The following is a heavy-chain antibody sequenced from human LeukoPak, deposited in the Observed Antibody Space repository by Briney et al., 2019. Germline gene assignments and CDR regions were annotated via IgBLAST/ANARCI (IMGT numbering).Heavy chain of an antibody. Sequence: PSETLSLTRTVSGGSISSSSYYWGWIRQPPGKGLEWIGSIYYSGSTYYNPSLKSRVTISVDTSKNQFSLKLTSVTAADTAVYYCVRGPYGSGISNWFDPWGQGTLVIVSS. CDR2: IYYSGST. D-gene: IGHD3-10*01. V-gene: IGHV4-39*07. CDR1: GGSISSSSYY. CDR3: VRGPYGSGISNWFDP. J-gene: IGHJ5*02.